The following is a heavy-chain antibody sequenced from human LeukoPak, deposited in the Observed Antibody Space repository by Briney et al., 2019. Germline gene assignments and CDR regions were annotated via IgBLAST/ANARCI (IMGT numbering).Heavy chain of an antibody. Sequence: SETLSLTCAVYGGSFSGYYWSWIRQPPGKGLEWIGEINHSGSTNYNPSLKSRVTISVDTSKNQFSLKLSSVTAADTAEYYCAREKRIGGYSYGWVYYFDYWGQGTLVTVSS. CDR2: INHSGST. V-gene: IGHV4-34*01. J-gene: IGHJ4*02. D-gene: IGHD5-18*01. CDR3: AREKRIGGYSYGWVYYFDY. CDR1: GGSFSGYY.